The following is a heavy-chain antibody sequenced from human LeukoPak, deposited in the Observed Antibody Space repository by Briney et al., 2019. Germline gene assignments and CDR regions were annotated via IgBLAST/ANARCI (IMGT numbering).Heavy chain of an antibody. V-gene: IGHV3-30*18. CDR2: ISYDGSNK. CDR1: GFTFSSYG. D-gene: IGHD1-26*01. CDR3: AKVSAGMGDVDY. Sequence: PGGSLRLSCAASGFTFSSYGMHWVRQAPGKGLEWVAVISYDGSNKYYADSVKGRFTISRDNSKNTLYLQMNSLRVEDTAVYYCAKVSAGMGDVDYWGQGTLVTVSS. J-gene: IGHJ4*02.